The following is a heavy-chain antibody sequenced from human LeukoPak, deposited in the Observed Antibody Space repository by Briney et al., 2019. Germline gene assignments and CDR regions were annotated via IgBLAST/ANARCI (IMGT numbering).Heavy chain of an antibody. Sequence: GGSLRLSCAASGFSFRSYAMHWVRQAPGKGLEWVAVISYDGSNKYYADSVKGRFTISRDNSKDTLYLQVNSLRAEDTAVYYCARDLRHQLLYCLDYWGQGTLVTVSS. J-gene: IGHJ4*02. V-gene: IGHV3-30*04. CDR2: ISYDGSNK. D-gene: IGHD2-2*02. CDR1: GFSFRSYA. CDR3: ARDLRHQLLYCLDY.